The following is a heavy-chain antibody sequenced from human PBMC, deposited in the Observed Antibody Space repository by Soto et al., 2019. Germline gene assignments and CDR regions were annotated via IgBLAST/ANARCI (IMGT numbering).Heavy chain of an antibody. D-gene: IGHD2-15*01. V-gene: IGHV4-30-4*01. CDR3: ARDRREDIVVVVAAPVGGFDP. J-gene: IGHJ5*02. CDR1: CGSISSGDYY. Sequence: PSETLSLTCTVSCGSISSGDYYWSWIRQPPGKGLEWIGYIYYSGSTYYNPSLKSRVTISVDTSKNQFSLKLSSVTAADTAVYYCARDRREDIVVVVAAPVGGFDPWGQGTLVTVSS. CDR2: IYYSGST.